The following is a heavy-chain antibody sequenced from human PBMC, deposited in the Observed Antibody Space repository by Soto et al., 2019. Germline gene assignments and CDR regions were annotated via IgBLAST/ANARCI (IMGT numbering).Heavy chain of an antibody. J-gene: IGHJ4*02. Sequence: PGGSLRLSCAASGFTFSNYGMYWVRQAPGKGLEWVALISYDGSHKDYVDSVKGRFTISRDNSKNTLYLQMNSLGPDDTAVYYCAQNRGSCTGGSCFYSIYYWGQGT. CDR3: AQNRGSCTGGSCFYSIYY. CDR2: ISYDGSHK. CDR1: GFTFSNYG. V-gene: IGHV3-30*18. D-gene: IGHD2-15*01.